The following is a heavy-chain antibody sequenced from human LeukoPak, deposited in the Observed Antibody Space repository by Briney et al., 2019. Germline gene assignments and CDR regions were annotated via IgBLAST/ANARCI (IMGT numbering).Heavy chain of an antibody. CDR3: ARDKGTY. V-gene: IGHV3-11*06. CDR2: ITSTSSST. Sequence: GGSLRLSCAASGFTFSDHHMSWVRQAPGKGLEWVSDITSTSSSTNYADSVKGRFTISRDNAKKPLYLQMNSLRAEDTAVYYCARDKGTYWGQGPLVSVSS. CDR1: GFTFSDHH. J-gene: IGHJ4*02.